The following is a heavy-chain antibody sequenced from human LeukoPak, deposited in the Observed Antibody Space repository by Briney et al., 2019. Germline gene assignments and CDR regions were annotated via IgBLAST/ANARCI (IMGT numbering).Heavy chain of an antibody. CDR2: IMPISGTA. CDR3: ASGRTDIVVVPATLRNYYFDY. D-gene: IGHD2-2*01. V-gene: IGHV1-69*06. Sequence: ASVKVSCKASGYTFTSYGISWVRQAPGQGLEWMGGIMPISGTANYAQKFQGRVTITADKPTNTAYMELSSLRSEDTAVHYCASGRTDIVVVPATLRNYYFDYWGQGTLVTVSS. J-gene: IGHJ4*02. CDR1: GYTFTSYG.